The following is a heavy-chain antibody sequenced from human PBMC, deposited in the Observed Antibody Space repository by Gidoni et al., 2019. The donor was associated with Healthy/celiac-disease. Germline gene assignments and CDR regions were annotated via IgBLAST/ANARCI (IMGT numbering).Heavy chain of an antibody. CDR1: GYSFTSYW. J-gene: IGHJ3*02. CDR2: IAPSYSYT. V-gene: IGHV5-10-1*01. Sequence: EVQLVQSGTEVKKPGESLRNSCQRSGYSFTSYWLSWVRQMPGKGLEGMGRIAPSYSYTNYSPSFQGHFTISADKSISTAYLQWSSLKAADTAMYYCARHPSESIAVAGPDAFDIWGQGTMVTVSS. CDR3: ARHPSESIAVAGPDAFDI. D-gene: IGHD6-19*01.